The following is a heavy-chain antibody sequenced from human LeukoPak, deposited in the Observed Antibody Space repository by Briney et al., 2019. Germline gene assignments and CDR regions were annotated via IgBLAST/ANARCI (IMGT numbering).Heavy chain of an antibody. Sequence: GGSLRLSCAASGFTFSSYAMHWVRQAPGKGLEWVAVISYDGSNKYYADSVKGRFIISRDNSKNTLYLQMNSLRAGDTAVYYCARDVETVTTLDYWGQGTLVTVSS. J-gene: IGHJ4*02. CDR1: GFTFSSYA. CDR3: ARDVETVTTLDY. CDR2: ISYDGSNK. V-gene: IGHV3-30-3*01. D-gene: IGHD4-17*01.